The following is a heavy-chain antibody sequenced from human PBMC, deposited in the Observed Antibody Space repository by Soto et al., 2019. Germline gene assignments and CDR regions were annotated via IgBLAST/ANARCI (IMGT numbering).Heavy chain of an antibody. CDR3: ARGVDCSGGSCFSFSYYYYCFDV. V-gene: IGHV1-18*04. J-gene: IGHJ6*02. D-gene: IGHD2-15*01. CDR1: GYTFTSYG. Sequence: QVQLVQSGTEVKKPGASVKVSCKASGYTFTSYGISWVRQAPGQRLEWMGWISAYNDNTIHTQKLQGRVTMTTDTSTSTAYMELRSLRSDDTAVYYCARGVDCSGGSCFSFSYYYYCFDVWGQGTTLTVSS. CDR2: ISAYNDNT.